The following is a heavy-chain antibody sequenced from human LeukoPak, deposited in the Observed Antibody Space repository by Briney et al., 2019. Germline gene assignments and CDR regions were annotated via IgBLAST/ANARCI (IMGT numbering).Heavy chain of an antibody. CDR1: GGSISSHY. D-gene: IGHD1-26*01. Sequence: PSETLSLTCTVSGGSISSHYWSWIRQPPGKGLEWIGYIYYSGSTNYNPSLKSRVTISVDTSKNQFSLKLSSVTAADTAVYYCARDGGGSYYDYYYYGMDVWGQGTTVTVSS. CDR2: IYYSGST. CDR3: ARDGGGSYYDYYYYGMDV. V-gene: IGHV4-59*11. J-gene: IGHJ6*02.